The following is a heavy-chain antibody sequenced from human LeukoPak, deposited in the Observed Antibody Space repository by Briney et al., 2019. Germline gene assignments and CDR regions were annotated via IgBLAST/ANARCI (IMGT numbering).Heavy chain of an antibody. J-gene: IGHJ6*03. V-gene: IGHV4-34*01. CDR1: GGSFSGYY. Sequence: SETLSLTCAVYGGSFSGYYWSWIRQPPGKGLEWIGEVNHSGSTNYNPSLTSRVTISVDTSKNQFSLKLNSVTAADTAVYYCARRPGVIGYYYYYMDVWGKGTTVTISS. CDR2: VNHSGST. D-gene: IGHD3-10*01. CDR3: ARRPGVIGYYYYYMDV.